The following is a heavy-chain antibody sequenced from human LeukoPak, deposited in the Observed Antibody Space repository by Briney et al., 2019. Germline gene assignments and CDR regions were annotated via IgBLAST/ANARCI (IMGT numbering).Heavy chain of an antibody. Sequence: GGSLRLSCAASGFTFSSYAMSWVRQAPGKGLEWVSAISGSGGSTYYADSVKGRFTISRDNSKNTLYLQMNGLRAEDTAVYYCAKDPGLEYFQHWGQGTLVTVSS. CDR1: GFTFSSYA. J-gene: IGHJ1*01. CDR3: AKDPGLEYFQH. V-gene: IGHV3-23*01. CDR2: ISGSGGST.